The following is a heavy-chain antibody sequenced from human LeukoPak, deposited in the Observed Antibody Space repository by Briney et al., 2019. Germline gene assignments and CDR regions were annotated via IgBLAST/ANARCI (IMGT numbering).Heavy chain of an antibody. V-gene: IGHV3-30*02. Sequence: PGGSLRLSCAASGFTFSSYGMHWVRQAPGKGLEWAAFIRYDGSNKYYADSVKGRFTISRDNSKNTLYLQMNSLRAEDTAVYYCASRGRPMVRGPFDNWGQGTLVTVSS. CDR3: ASRGRPMVRGPFDN. J-gene: IGHJ4*02. CDR1: GFTFSSYG. CDR2: IRYDGSNK. D-gene: IGHD3-10*01.